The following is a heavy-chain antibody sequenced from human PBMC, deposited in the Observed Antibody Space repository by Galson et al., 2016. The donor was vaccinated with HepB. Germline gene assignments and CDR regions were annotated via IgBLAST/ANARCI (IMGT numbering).Heavy chain of an antibody. CDR2: ISGSGGRT. CDR1: GSTFSTYA. Sequence: SLRLSCAGSGSTFSTYAVNWVRQAPGKGLEWVSGISGSGGRTYYADSVKGRFTISRDNSKNTLYLQMKSLRAEDTAVYYCAKEVVRFLHGYGMDVWGQGTTVTVSS. D-gene: IGHD3-3*01. J-gene: IGHJ6*02. V-gene: IGHV3-23*01. CDR3: AKEVVRFLHGYGMDV.